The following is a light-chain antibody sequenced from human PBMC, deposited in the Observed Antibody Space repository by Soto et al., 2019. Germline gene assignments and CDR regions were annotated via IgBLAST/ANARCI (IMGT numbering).Light chain of an antibody. CDR2: KAY. J-gene: IGKJ2*01. V-gene: IGKV1-5*03. Sequence: DIKMTQSPSTLSASVGDRVTITCRASQSISSWLAWYQQKPGKAPKLLIYKAYSLESGVPSRFSGSGSGTEFTLAISSLQPDDFATYYCQQYNSYSPYTFGQGTKLEIK. CDR1: QSISSW. CDR3: QQYNSYSPYT.